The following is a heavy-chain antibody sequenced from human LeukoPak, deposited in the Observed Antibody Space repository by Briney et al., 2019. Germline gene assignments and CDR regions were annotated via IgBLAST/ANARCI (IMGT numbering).Heavy chain of an antibody. CDR3: ARGGNTLLDY. V-gene: IGHV1-8*03. Sequence: ASVKVSCKASGYTFTSYDVNWVRQATGQGLEWMGWMNPNNGNTDYAQKFQGRVTITRDTSISTAYMELSSLRPEDTAVYYCARGGNTLLDYWGQGTLVTVSS. CDR2: MNPNNGNT. J-gene: IGHJ4*02. CDR1: GYTFTSYD.